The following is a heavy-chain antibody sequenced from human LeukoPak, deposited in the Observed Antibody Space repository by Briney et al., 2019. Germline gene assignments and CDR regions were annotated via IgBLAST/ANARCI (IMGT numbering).Heavy chain of an antibody. J-gene: IGHJ4*02. Sequence: PGGSLRLSCAASGFTFSSYAMHWVRQAPGKGLEWVAVISYDGSNKYYADSVKGRFIISRDNSKNTLYLQMNSLRAEDTAVYYCAREGSSWYPSGYWGQGTLVTVSS. D-gene: IGHD6-13*01. CDR2: ISYDGSNK. V-gene: IGHV3-30-3*01. CDR3: AREGSSWYPSGY. CDR1: GFTFSSYA.